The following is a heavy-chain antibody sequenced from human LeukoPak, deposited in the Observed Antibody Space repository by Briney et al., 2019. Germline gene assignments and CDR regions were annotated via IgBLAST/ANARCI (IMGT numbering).Heavy chain of an antibody. Sequence: SEALSLTCTVSGGSISSYYWSWTRQPAGKGLEWIGRIYTSGSTNYNPSLKSRVTMSVDTSKNQFSLKLSSVTAADTAVYYCARDSSSWYAYLDYWGQGTLVTVSS. CDR1: GGSISSYY. D-gene: IGHD6-13*01. J-gene: IGHJ4*02. V-gene: IGHV4-4*07. CDR2: IYTSGST. CDR3: ARDSSSWYAYLDY.